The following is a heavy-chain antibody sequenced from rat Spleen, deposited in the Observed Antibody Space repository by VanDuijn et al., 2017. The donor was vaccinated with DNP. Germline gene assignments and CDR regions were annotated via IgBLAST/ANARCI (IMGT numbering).Heavy chain of an antibody. Sequence: QVQLKESGPGLVQPSETLSLTCTVSGFSLTSHSVSWVRHTSGKGPEWMGRIWYDGDTAYNSALKSRLSISRDTSKNQVFLKMTSLQTGDTGTYYCIRDGGGNWFAYWGQGTLVTVSS. CDR3: IRDGGGNWFAY. CDR2: IWYDGDT. V-gene: IGHV2-63*01. J-gene: IGHJ3*01. CDR1: GFSLTSHS.